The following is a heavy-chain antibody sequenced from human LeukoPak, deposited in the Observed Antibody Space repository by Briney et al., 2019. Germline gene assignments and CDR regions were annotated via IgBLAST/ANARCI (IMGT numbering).Heavy chain of an antibody. CDR2: ISGSGGST. Sequence: GGSLRLSCAASGFTFSSYAMSWVRQAPGKGLEWVSAISGSGGSTYYADSVKGRFTISRGNSKNTLYLQMNSLRAEDTAVYYCASPGSGYYPFDYWGQGTLVTVSS. CDR1: GFTFSSYA. V-gene: IGHV3-23*01. J-gene: IGHJ4*02. D-gene: IGHD3-22*01. CDR3: ASPGSGYYPFDY.